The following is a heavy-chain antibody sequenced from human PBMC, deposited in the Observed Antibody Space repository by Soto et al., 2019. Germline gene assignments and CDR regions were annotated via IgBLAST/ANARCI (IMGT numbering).Heavy chain of an antibody. D-gene: IGHD3-22*01. CDR3: AKEGGRDYDSSGHYPVKAFDI. J-gene: IGHJ3*02. V-gene: IGHV3-23*01. Sequence: GGSLRLSCAASGFTFSSYAMSWVRQAPGKGLEWVSAISGSGGSTYYADSVKGRFTISRDNSKNTLYLQMNSLRAEDTAVYYCAKEGGRDYDSSGHYPVKAFDIWGQGTMVTVSS. CDR2: ISGSGGST. CDR1: GFTFSSYA.